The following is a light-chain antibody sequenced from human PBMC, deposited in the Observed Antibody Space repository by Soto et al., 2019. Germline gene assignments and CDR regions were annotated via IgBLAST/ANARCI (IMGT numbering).Light chain of an antibody. V-gene: IGKV3-15*01. CDR3: QQYNNWPLT. J-gene: IGKJ4*01. Sequence: EIVMTQSPATLSVSPQERATLSCRASQSVSSNLAWYQQKPGQAPRLLIYGASTRATGIPARFSGSGSGTEFTLTISSLQSEDFAVYDCQQYNNWPLTFGGGIKVDIK. CDR2: GAS. CDR1: QSVSSN.